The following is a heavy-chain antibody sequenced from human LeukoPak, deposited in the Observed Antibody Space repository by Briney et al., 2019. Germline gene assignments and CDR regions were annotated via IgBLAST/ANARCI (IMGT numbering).Heavy chain of an antibody. Sequence: SETLSLTCTVSGGSISSSSYYWGWIRQPPGKGLEWIGSIYYSGSTYYNPSLKSRVTISVDTSKNQFSLKLSSVTAADTAVYYCAGIQVSWATSDIWGQGTMVTVSS. CDR2: IYYSGST. D-gene: IGHD1-26*01. V-gene: IGHV4-39*01. CDR1: GGSISSSSYY. CDR3: AGIQVSWATSDI. J-gene: IGHJ3*02.